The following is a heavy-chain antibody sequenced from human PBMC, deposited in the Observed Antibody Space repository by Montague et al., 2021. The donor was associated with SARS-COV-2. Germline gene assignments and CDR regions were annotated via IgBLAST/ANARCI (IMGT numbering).Heavy chain of an antibody. V-gene: IGHV4-59*02. Sequence: SETLSLTCAVSVGSVISKYSRWSWERPSEGRGLMWLVGHLFHINNTDYNASLRSIVTISVDKSKYQCSLKLTSATAADTTVDYCTRGIDSYKTGYWGQGILVTVSS. J-gene: IGHJ4*02. CDR1: VGSVISKY. CDR2: LFHINNT. CDR3: TRGIDSYKTGY. D-gene: IGHD1-26*01.